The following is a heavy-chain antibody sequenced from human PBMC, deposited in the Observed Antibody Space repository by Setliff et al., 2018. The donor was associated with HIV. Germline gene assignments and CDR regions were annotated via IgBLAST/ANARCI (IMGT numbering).Heavy chain of an antibody. V-gene: IGHV3-48*03. CDR3: ARDGKDGAYYFDY. D-gene: IGHD2-21*01. CDR2: ISSSGSTI. Sequence: LSLSCAASGFTFSSHEMNWVRQAPGRGLEWVSYISSSGSTIYYADSVKGRFTISRDNAKNSLFLQMNSLRAEDTAVYYCARDGKDGAYYFDYWGQGTLVTVSS. J-gene: IGHJ4*02. CDR1: GFTFSSHE.